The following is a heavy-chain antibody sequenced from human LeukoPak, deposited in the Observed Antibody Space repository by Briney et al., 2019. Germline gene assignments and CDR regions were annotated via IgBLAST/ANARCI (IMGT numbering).Heavy chain of an antibody. CDR1: GYTFSGTGWY. J-gene: IGHJ4*02. V-gene: IGHV1-2*02. Sequence: GDSVKVSCKASGYTFSGTGWYLYWLRQAPGQGLECMGWIYPYTGATHYAQKFQGRGAMTRDTSISTAYMELSRLRPDDTAVYYCARDGPAQMVDFDYWGQGTLVTVSS. CDR3: ARDGPAQMVDFDY. D-gene: IGHD3-10*01. CDR2: IYPYTGAT.